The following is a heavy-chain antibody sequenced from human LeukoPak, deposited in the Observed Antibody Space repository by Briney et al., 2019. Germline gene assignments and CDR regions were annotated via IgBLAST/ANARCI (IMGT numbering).Heavy chain of an antibody. CDR1: GGSFSGYY. V-gene: IGHV4-34*01. D-gene: IGHD3-3*01. CDR3: ARIPTDFWSGYPTYYFDY. CDR2: INHSGST. J-gene: IGHJ4*02. Sequence: SETLSLTCAVYGGSFSGYYWSWIRQPPGKGLEWIGEINHSGSTNYNPSLKSRVTISVDASENQFSLKLSSVTVADTAVYYCARIPTDFWSGYPTYYFDYWGQGTLVTVSS.